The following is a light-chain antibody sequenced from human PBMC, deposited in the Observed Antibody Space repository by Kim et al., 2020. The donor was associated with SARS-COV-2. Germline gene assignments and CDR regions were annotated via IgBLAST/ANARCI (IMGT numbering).Light chain of an antibody. V-gene: IGLV1-47*01. CDR1: SSNIGTNN. CDR2: RSD. Sequence: GQTVTISCSGSSSNIGTNNVYCYQQLPQTAPKLLIDRSDQRPAGVPDRFYGSKSGTSASLTISGLRSEDGADYYCAARDDSLSGRVFGGGTQLTDL. J-gene: IGLJ3*02. CDR3: AARDDSLSGRV.